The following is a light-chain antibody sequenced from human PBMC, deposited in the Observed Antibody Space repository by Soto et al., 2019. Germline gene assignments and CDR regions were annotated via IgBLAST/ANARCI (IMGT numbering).Light chain of an antibody. J-gene: IGKJ5*01. Sequence: VVLTQSPATLSLSPGERATLSFRTSLSVSVYLDWYQQKPGQAPRLLIYDASNRATGIPARFSGSGSGTDFTLTISSLEPEDFAVYYCQQRSNWPPITFGQGTRLEIK. CDR1: LSVSVY. V-gene: IGKV3-11*01. CDR2: DAS. CDR3: QQRSNWPPIT.